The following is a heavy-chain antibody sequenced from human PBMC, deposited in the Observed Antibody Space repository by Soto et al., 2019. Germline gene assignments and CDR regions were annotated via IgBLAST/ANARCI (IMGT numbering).Heavy chain of an antibody. D-gene: IGHD5-12*01. J-gene: IGHJ5*02. CDR3: ARDTRDVATRDYWFDP. Sequence: QVQLVQSGAEVKKPGASVKVSCKSSGYPFSNYYIHWVRQAPGQGLEWMGIIQPGSGTTTYSESRQCRLTLTRDTSTTTVNMELSRLTTDDTAVYYCARDTRDVATRDYWFDPWGQGTLVTVSS. V-gene: IGHV1-46*01. CDR1: GYPFSNYY. CDR2: IQPGSGTT.